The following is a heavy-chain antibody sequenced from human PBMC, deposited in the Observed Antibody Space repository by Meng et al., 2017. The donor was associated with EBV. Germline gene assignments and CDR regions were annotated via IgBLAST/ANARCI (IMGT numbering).Heavy chain of an antibody. Sequence: QGRLGLQGAEVKKPGASVTVSCKASGGTFSSDASSWVRAAPGQGRGWMGGIIPIFGTANYAQKFQGRVTITADKSTSTAYMELSSLRSEDTAVYYCARAEIAAAGRLDYWGQGTLVTVSS. V-gene: IGHV1-69*06. D-gene: IGHD6-13*01. CDR1: GGTFSSDA. CDR3: ARAEIAAAGRLDY. J-gene: IGHJ4*02. CDR2: IIPIFGTA.